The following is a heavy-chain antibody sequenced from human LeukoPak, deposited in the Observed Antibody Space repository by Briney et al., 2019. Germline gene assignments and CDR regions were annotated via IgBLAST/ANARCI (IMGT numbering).Heavy chain of an antibody. CDR1: GFTFDDYA. CDR2: ISWNSGSI. D-gene: IGHD1-26*01. CDR3: AKDKKWERGIDGMDV. J-gene: IGHJ6*02. V-gene: IGHV3-9*01. Sequence: GGSLRLSCAVSGFTFDDYAMHWVRQAPGKGLEGVSGISWNSGSIGYADSVKGRFTISRDNAKNSLYLQMNSLRAEDTALYYCAKDKKWERGIDGMDVWGQGTTVTVSS.